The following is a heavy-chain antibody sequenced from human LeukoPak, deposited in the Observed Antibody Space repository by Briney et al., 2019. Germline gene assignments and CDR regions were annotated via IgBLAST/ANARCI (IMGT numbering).Heavy chain of an antibody. D-gene: IGHD5-12*01. CDR1: GGSISSYY. CDR2: IYYSGST. J-gene: IGHJ6*02. CDR3: ARGQGGSYMYYYYGMDV. Sequence: SETLSLTCTVSGGSISSYYWSWIRQPAGKGLEWIGRIYYSGSTYYNPSLKSRVTISVDTSKNQFSLKLSSVTAADTAVYYCARGQGGSYMYYYYGMDVWGQGTTVTVSS. V-gene: IGHV4-4*07.